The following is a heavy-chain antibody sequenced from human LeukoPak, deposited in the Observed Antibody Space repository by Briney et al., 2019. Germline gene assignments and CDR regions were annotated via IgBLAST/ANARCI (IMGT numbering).Heavy chain of an antibody. CDR2: INPNSGGR. Sequence: ASVKVSCKASGYTFIDYYMHWVRQAPGQGLEWLGCINPNSGGRNYAQKFQGRVTMTRDTSISTAYMELSRLRSDDTAVYYCARGVTGIYYYYYMDVWGKGTTVTVSS. V-gene: IGHV1-2*02. CDR3: ARGVTGIYYYYYMDV. J-gene: IGHJ6*03. CDR1: GYTFIDYY. D-gene: IGHD3-10*01.